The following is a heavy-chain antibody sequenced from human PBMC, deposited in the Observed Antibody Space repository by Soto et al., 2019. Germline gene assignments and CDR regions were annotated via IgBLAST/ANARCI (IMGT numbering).Heavy chain of an antibody. Sequence: QVQLVQSGAEVKKPGASVKVSCKASGYTFTSYGICWVRQAPGEGLDWMGWISAYNGKTNDEQKLQRRATMTTDTSTSTDYIELRSLRSDDTVVYYCASGAVAANYWGQGTLVTVSS. CDR1: GYTFTSYG. V-gene: IGHV1-18*01. CDR2: ISAYNGKT. J-gene: IGHJ4*02. CDR3: ASGAVAANY. D-gene: IGHD6-19*01.